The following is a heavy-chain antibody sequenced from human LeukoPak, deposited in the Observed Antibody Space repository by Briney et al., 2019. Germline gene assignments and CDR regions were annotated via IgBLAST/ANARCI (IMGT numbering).Heavy chain of an antibody. CDR2: IIPIFGTA. V-gene: IGHV1-69*05. D-gene: IGHD4-17*01. CDR3: AREGGDYAGWFDP. Sequence: SVKVSCKASGGTFGTNGISWMRQAPGLGLEWMGGIIPIFGTANYAQKFQGRVTITTDESTSTAYMELSSLRSEDTAVYYCAREGGDYAGWFDPWGQGTLVTVSS. J-gene: IGHJ5*02. CDR1: GGTFGTNG.